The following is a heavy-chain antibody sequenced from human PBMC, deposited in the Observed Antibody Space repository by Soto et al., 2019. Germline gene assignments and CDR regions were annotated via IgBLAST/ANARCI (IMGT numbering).Heavy chain of an antibody. V-gene: IGHV3-23*01. Sequence: PEGSLRLSCAASGFTFITYAITWVRRAPGKGLEWVSHIGSSDAYTDYAGSVKGRFTISRDNSKSTVFLQMNSLRAEDTATYYCAGDLDLPPYYYHHGMAIWGQGTTVTVSS. J-gene: IGHJ6*02. CDR2: IGSSDAYT. CDR1: GFTFITYA. D-gene: IGHD3-10*01. CDR3: AGDLDLPPYYYHHGMAI.